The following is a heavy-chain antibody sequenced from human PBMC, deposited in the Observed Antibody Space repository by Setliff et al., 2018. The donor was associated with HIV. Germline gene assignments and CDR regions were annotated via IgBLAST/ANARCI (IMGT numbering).Heavy chain of an antibody. D-gene: IGHD4-17*01. CDR2: VDPEDGAT. V-gene: IGHV1-69-2*01. CDR1: GYTFTCYY. CDR3: ATESSGGDYPYKYYFFTDV. J-gene: IGHJ6*03. Sequence: ASVKVSCQASGYTFTCYYMHWVRQAPGKGLEWMGRVDPEDGATIISEKFQSRVTITADTAIDTVHMELGSLTSADTAVCYGATESSGGDYPYKYYFFTDVWGKGTTVTVSS.